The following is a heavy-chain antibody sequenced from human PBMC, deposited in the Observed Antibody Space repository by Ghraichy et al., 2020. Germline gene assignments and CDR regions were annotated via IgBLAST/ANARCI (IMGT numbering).Heavy chain of an antibody. V-gene: IGHV3-7*01. CDR2: IKQDGSEN. CDR3: ARVSRLSRGGWYSYAMDV. J-gene: IGHJ6*02. D-gene: IGHD2-15*01. Sequence: GGSLRLSCAASGFTFSSHWMSWVRQAPGKGLEWVANIKQDGSENYYVDSVKGRFTISRDNAKNSVYLQMNSLRAEDTAVFYCARVSRLSRGGWYSYAMDVWGLGTTVTVSS. CDR1: GFTFSSHW.